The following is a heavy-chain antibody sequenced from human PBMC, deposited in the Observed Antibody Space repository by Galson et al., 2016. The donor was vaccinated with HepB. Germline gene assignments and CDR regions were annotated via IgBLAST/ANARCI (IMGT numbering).Heavy chain of an antibody. CDR1: GYTFMTYG. CDR3: AIGNSSTRQGALDAFDR. Sequence: SVKVSCKASGYTFMTYGISWVRQAPGQGLEWMGRISAYNGNTNYAQKVQGRVTMTTDTSTNTAYMELRSLRSDDTAVYYGAIGNSSTRQGALDAFDRWGQGTMVTVSS. CDR2: ISAYNGNT. J-gene: IGHJ3*02. D-gene: IGHD4-11*01. V-gene: IGHV1-18*01.